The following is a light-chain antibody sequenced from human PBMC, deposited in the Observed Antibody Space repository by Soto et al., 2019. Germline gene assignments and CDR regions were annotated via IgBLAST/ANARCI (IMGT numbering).Light chain of an antibody. CDR3: QQYETFSGT. Sequence: DIQRTQSPSTLSASLVCRFTITCLASQSISSWLAWYPQKPGEAPKLLIYDASALPRGVPSRFSGSGSGTKFTLTIASLQPDDFATYYCQQYETFSGTFGPGTKVDI. J-gene: IGKJ1*01. CDR2: DAS. CDR1: QSISSW. V-gene: IGKV1-5*01.